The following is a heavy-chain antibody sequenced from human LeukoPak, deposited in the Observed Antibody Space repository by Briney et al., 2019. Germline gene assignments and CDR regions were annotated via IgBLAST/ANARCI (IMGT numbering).Heavy chain of an antibody. V-gene: IGHV4-59*12. CDR2: IYYSGST. Sequence: SETLSLTCTVSGGSISSYYWSWIRQPPGKGLEWIGYIYYSGSTNYNPSLKSRVTMSVDTSKNQFSLKLSSVTAADTAVYYCASSEAYYFDYWGQGTLVTVSS. CDR3: ASSEAYYFDY. J-gene: IGHJ4*02. CDR1: GGSISSYY.